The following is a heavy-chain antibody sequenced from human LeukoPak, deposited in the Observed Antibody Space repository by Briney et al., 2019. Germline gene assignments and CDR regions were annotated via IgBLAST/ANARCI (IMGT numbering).Heavy chain of an antibody. D-gene: IGHD1-20*01. J-gene: IGHJ4*02. CDR3: ARDGPITGTHRWYFDY. V-gene: IGHV3-30-3*01. Sequence: GSLRLSCAASGFTFSSYAMHWVRQAPGKGLEWVAVISYDGSNKYYADSVKGRFTISRDNSKNTLYLQMNSLRAEDTAVYYCARDGPITGTHRWYFDYWGQGTLVTVSS. CDR2: ISYDGSNK. CDR1: GFTFSSYA.